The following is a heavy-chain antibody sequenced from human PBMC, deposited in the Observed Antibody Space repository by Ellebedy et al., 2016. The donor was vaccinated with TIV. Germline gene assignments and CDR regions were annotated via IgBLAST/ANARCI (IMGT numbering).Heavy chain of an antibody. D-gene: IGHD1-14*01. CDR2: ISVDGGAT. CDR1: GFRFSDYY. J-gene: IGHJ3*02. Sequence: GESLKISCAASGFRFSDYYMTWIRQAPGKGLEWISYISVDGGATYYSDSVKGRFTISRDNAKNSLFLQMNSLRVEDTAVYYCARETPNRAFDIWGQGAMVTVSS. CDR3: ARETPNRAFDI. V-gene: IGHV3-11*04.